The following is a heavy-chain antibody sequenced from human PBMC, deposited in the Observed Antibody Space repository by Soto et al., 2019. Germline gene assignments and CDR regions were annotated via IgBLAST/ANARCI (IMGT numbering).Heavy chain of an antibody. CDR1: GFTFSIYA. D-gene: IGHD3-3*01. J-gene: IGHJ3*02. CDR3: ARDFHHTYYDFWSGSKDAFDI. Sequence: RGSLVLCCASSGFTFSIYAMHWVRQAPGKGLDRVAVISYDGSNKYYADSVKGRFTISRDNSKNTLYLQMNSLRAEDTAVYYCARDFHHTYYDFWSGSKDAFDIWGQGTMVTVSS. V-gene: IGHV3-30-3*01. CDR2: ISYDGSNK.